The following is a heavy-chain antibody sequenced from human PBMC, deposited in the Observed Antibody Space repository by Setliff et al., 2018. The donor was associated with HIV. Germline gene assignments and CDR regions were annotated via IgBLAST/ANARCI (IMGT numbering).Heavy chain of an antibody. J-gene: IGHJ4*02. D-gene: IGHD4-4*01. V-gene: IGHV1-8*01. CDR2: MNPNSGNT. Sequence: ASVKVSCKASGYTFSNYDNNWVRQATGQGLEWAGWMNPNSGNTGYAQKFKGRVTLTRNTSISTAYMELSSLRSEDTAVYSCARVATVSHPGDYFDYWGQGTLVTVSS. CDR3: ARVATVSHPGDYFDY. CDR1: GYTFSNYD.